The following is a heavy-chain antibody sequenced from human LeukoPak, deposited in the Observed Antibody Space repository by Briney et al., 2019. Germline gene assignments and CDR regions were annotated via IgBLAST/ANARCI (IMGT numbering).Heavy chain of an antibody. Sequence: GESLKISCKGSGYSFTSYWIGWVRQMPGKGLEWMGIIYPGGSDTRYSPSFQGQVTISADKSISTAYLQWSSLKAPDTAMYYCARHRHDYFWSGPSDAFDIWGQGTMVTVSS. CDR1: GYSFTSYW. CDR2: IYPGGSDT. D-gene: IGHD3-3*01. V-gene: IGHV5-51*01. J-gene: IGHJ3*02. CDR3: ARHRHDYFWSGPSDAFDI.